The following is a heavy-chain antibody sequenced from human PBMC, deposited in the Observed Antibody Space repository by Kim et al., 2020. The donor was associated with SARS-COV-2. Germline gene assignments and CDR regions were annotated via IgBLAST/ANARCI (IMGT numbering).Heavy chain of an antibody. CDR2: K. V-gene: IGHV3-30*01. J-gene: IGHJ6*02. D-gene: IGHD1-26*01. CDR3: AREIVSYYGMDV. Sequence: KYYADSVKGRFTISRDNSKNTLYLQMNSLGAEDTAVYYCAREIVSYYGMDVWGQGTTVTVSS.